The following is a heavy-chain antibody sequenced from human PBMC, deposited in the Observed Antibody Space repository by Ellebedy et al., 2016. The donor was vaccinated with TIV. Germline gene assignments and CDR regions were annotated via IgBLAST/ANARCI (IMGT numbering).Heavy chain of an antibody. V-gene: IGHV1-2*02. CDR2: INPNSGDT. CDR1: GYTFTGHY. CDR3: ARDSNSGWNLDY. D-gene: IGHD6-19*01. J-gene: IGHJ4*02. Sequence: ASVKVSCKASGYTFTGHYIHWVRQAPGQGLAWVGWINPNSGDTKYAQKFQGRVTMTRDTSITTADMELSRLISGDTAVYYCARDSNSGWNLDYWGQGTLVTVSS.